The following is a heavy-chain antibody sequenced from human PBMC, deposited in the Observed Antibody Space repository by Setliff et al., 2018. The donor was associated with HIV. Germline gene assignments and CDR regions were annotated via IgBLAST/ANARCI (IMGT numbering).Heavy chain of an antibody. D-gene: IGHD5-12*01. Sequence: SETLSLTCVVSDDSFSNYDWTWIRQPAGKGLEWIGRIFASGSTNYNPSLKSRVTMSVDTSKNQFSLRLSSVTAADTAVYYSVGGLRSRSQGHFDYWGQGTLVTVSS. CDR3: VGGLRSRSQGHFDY. V-gene: IGHV4-4*07. CDR1: DDSFSNYD. J-gene: IGHJ4*02. CDR2: IFASGST.